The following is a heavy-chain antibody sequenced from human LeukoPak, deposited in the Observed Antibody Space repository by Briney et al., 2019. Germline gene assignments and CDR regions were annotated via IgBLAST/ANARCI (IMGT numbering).Heavy chain of an antibody. CDR1: GYSFTSYW. Sequence: GESLKISCKGSGYSFTSYWIGWVRQMPGKGLEWMGIIYPGDSDTRYSPSLQGQVTISADKSISTAYLQWSSLKASDTAMYYCAMSYGDYSYYFDNWGQGTLVTVSS. V-gene: IGHV5-51*01. CDR3: AMSYGDYSYYFDN. CDR2: IYPGDSDT. D-gene: IGHD4-17*01. J-gene: IGHJ4*02.